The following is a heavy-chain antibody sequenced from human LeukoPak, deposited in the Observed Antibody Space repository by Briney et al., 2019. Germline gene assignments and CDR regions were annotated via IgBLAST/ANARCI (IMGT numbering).Heavy chain of an antibody. CDR2: LTSRTDGGTT. J-gene: IGHJ4*02. V-gene: IGHV3-15*01. CDR1: GFTINNAW. CDR3: TTGGNPAYFAS. Sequence: GGSLRLSCVASGFTINNAWMSWVRQGPGRGLEWVGRLTSRTDGGTTDYAAPVKGRFTISRDDSKNTLYLQMNSLKTEDTAVYYCTTGGNPAYFASWGQGTLVTVSS. D-gene: IGHD1-14*01.